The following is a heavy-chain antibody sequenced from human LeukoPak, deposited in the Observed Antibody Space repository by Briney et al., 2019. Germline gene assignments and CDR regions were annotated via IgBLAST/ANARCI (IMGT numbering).Heavy chain of an antibody. J-gene: IGHJ4*02. CDR3: ATEADYDFWSGYPDY. V-gene: IGHV1-46*01. CDR2: INPSGGST. Sequence: ASVKVSCKASGYTFTSYYMHWVRQAPGQGLEWMGIINPSGGSTSYAQKFQGRVTMTRDTSASTVYMELSSLRSEDTAVYYCATEADYDFWSGYPDYWGQGTLVTVSS. D-gene: IGHD3-3*01. CDR1: GYTFTSYY.